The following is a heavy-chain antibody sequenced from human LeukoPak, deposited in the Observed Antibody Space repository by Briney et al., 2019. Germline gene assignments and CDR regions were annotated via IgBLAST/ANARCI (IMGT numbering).Heavy chain of an antibody. D-gene: IGHD3-3*01. CDR3: AREGFTIFGVVIIDY. J-gene: IGHJ4*02. Sequence: ASVKVSCKASGYTFTSYGISWVRQAPGQGLEWMGWISAYNGNTNYAQKLQGRVTMTTDTSTSTAYMELRSLRSDDMAVYYCAREGFTIFGVVIIDYWGQGTLVTVSS. V-gene: IGHV1-18*03. CDR2: ISAYNGNT. CDR1: GYTFTSYG.